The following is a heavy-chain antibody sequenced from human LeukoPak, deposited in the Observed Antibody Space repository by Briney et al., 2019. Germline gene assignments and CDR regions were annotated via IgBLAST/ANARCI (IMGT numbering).Heavy chain of an antibody. CDR1: GFTFPNHA. CDR2: ISYDGSNK. V-gene: IGHV3-30*18. Sequence: GGSLRLSCLTSGFTFPNHAMTWVRQAPGKGLEWVAVISYDGSNKYYADSVKGRFTISRDNSKNTLYLQMNSLRAEDTAVYYCAKDASDVVDTAMPLYYYYGMDVWGQGTTVTVSS. CDR3: AKDASDVVDTAMPLYYYYGMDV. J-gene: IGHJ6*02. D-gene: IGHD5-18*01.